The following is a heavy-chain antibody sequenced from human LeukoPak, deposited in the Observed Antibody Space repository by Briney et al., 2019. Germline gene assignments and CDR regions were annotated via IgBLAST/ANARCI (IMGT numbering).Heavy chain of an antibody. Sequence: PSETLFLTCAVYGGSFSGYYWSWIRQPPGKGLEWIREINHSGSTNYNPSLKSRVTISVDTSKNQFSLKLSSVTAADTAVYYCAAYYYGSGSYYKTFDYWGQGTLVTVSS. CDR1: GGSFSGYY. CDR3: AAYYYGSGSYYKTFDY. J-gene: IGHJ4*02. V-gene: IGHV4-34*01. D-gene: IGHD3-10*01. CDR2: INHSGST.